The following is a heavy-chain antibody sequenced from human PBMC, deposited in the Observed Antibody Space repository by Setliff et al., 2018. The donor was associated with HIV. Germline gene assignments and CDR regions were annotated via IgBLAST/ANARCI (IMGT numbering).Heavy chain of an antibody. CDR1: GFTFSGYA. Sequence: GGSLRLSCAASGFTFSGYAMHWVRQAPGKGLEWVAVISYDGSNKYYADSVKGRFTISRDNSKNTLYLQMNSLRDKDTAVYYCARRVRAGNDHSFDYWGQGTLVTVSS. CDR3: ARRVRAGNDHSFDY. V-gene: IGHV3-30*04. J-gene: IGHJ4*02. D-gene: IGHD6-13*01. CDR2: ISYDGSNK.